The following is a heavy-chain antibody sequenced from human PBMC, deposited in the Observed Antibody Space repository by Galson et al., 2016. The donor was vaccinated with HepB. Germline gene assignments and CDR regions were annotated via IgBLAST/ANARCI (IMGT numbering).Heavy chain of an antibody. Sequence: SVKVSCKASGGTFSNYAISWVRQAPGQGLEWMGGIIPYFATANYAQKFQGRVTITADQSTSTAYMELSSLRSEDTALYYCARSGSMIVLFITGGRDAFGIWGQGTMVTVSS. CDR1: GGTFSNYA. CDR2: IIPYFATA. V-gene: IGHV1-69*13. D-gene: IGHD3-22*01. CDR3: ARSGSMIVLFITGGRDAFGI. J-gene: IGHJ3*02.